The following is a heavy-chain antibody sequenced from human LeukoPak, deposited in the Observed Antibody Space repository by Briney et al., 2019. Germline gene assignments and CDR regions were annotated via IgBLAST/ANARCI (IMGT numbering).Heavy chain of an antibody. CDR3: ARRSVLRYFDY. V-gene: IGHV4-59*08. Sequence: KPSETLSLTCTVSGGSISSYYWSWIRQPPGKGLEWIGYIYYSGSTNYNPSLKSRVTISVDTSKNQFSLKLSSVTAADTAVYYCARRSVLRYFDYWGQGTLVTVSS. D-gene: IGHD2/OR15-2a*01. CDR1: GGSISSYY. CDR2: IYYSGST. J-gene: IGHJ4*02.